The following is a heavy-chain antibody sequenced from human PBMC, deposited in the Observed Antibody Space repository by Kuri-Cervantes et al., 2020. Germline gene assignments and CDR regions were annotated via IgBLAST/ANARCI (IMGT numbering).Heavy chain of an antibody. Sequence: GGSLRLSCEASGFTFSSYGMHWVRQAPGKGLEWVAVISYDGSNKYYADSVKGRFTISRDNSKNTLYLQMNSLTAEDTAVYYCASLKMIRGVIGSWGQGTVVTVSS. D-gene: IGHD3-10*01. V-gene: IGHV3-30*03. CDR3: ASLKMIRGVIGS. CDR1: GFTFSSYG. J-gene: IGHJ5*02. CDR2: ISYDGSNK.